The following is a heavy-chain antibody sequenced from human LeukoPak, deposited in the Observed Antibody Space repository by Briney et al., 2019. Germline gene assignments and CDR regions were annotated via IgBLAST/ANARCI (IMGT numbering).Heavy chain of an antibody. CDR2: MKPNSGNT. CDR1: GYTFTSYD. J-gene: IGHJ6*03. Sequence: ASVKVSCKASGYTFTSYDINWVRQATGQGLEWMGWMKPNSGNTGYAQKFQGRVTITRNTSISTAYMELSSLRSEDTAVYYCARAVTEYYYYYMDVWGKGTTVTVSS. D-gene: IGHD5-18*01. CDR3: ARAVTEYYYYYMDV. V-gene: IGHV1-8*03.